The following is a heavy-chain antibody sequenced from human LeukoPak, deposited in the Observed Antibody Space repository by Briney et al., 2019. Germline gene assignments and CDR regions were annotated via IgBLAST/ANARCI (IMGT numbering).Heavy chain of an antibody. CDR1: GFTFSSYA. CDR3: AKNVESGRSADY. CDR2: ISGSGGGT. V-gene: IGHV3-23*01. Sequence: GGSLRLSCAASGFTFSSYAMSWFRQAPGKGLEWVSTISGSGGGTYYADSVKGRFTLSRDNSINTLYLQMNSLRAEDTAVYYCAKNVESGRSADYWGQGTLVTVSS. D-gene: IGHD3-10*01. J-gene: IGHJ4*02.